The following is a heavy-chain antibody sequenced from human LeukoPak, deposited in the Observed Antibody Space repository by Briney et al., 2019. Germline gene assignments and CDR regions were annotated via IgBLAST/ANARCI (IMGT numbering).Heavy chain of an antibody. J-gene: IGHJ4*02. Sequence: SETLPLTCAVYGGSFSGYYWSWIRQPPGKGLEWIGEINHSGSTNYNPSLKSRVTISVDTSKNQFSLKLSSVTAADTAVYYCASLISYGPSDYWGQGTLVTISS. CDR2: INHSGST. CDR3: ASLISYGPSDY. CDR1: GGSFSGYY. V-gene: IGHV4-34*01. D-gene: IGHD5-18*01.